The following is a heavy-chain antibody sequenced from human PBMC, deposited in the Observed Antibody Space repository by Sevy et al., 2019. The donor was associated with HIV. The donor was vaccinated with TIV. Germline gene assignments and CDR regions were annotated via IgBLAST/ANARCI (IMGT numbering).Heavy chain of an antibody. Sequence: SETLSLTCTVSGGSVSSGSYYWSWIRQPPGKGLEWIGYIYYSGSTNYNPSLKSRVTISVDTSKNQFSLKLSSVTAADTAVYYCAGGRAEWFEQQLGGWFDPWGQGTLVTVSS. V-gene: IGHV4-61*01. D-gene: IGHD6-13*01. J-gene: IGHJ5*02. CDR2: IYYSGST. CDR1: GGSVSSGSYY. CDR3: AGGRAEWFEQQLGGWFDP.